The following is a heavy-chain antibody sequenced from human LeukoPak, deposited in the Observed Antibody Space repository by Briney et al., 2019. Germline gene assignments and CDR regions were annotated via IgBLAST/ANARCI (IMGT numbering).Heavy chain of an antibody. CDR1: VFAFSSYG. Sequence: GWSLRLSCAAFVFAFSSYGMHWVRRAPCKGLEWVAVISYDGSNKYYADSVKGRFTISRDNSKNTLYLQMNSLRAEDTAVYYCAKGRGYSSGAFDYRGQGTLVTVSS. J-gene: IGHJ4*02. CDR2: ISYDGSNK. CDR3: AKGRGYSSGAFDY. V-gene: IGHV3-30*18. D-gene: IGHD6-19*01.